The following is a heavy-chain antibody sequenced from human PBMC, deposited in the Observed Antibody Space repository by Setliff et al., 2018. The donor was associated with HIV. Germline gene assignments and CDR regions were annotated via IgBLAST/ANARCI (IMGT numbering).Heavy chain of an antibody. D-gene: IGHD6-19*01. V-gene: IGHV4-4*07. CDR3: ARNHRPPSKQCLVDTTDY. J-gene: IGHJ4*02. CDR1: GGSISSYY. CDR2: IYSSGST. Sequence: SETLSLTCTVSGGSISSYYWSWIRQPAGKGLEWIGRIYSSGSTNYNPSLKSRVTISVDTSKNQFSLKLSSVTAADTAVYYCARNHRPPSKQCLVDTTDYWGQGTLVTVSS.